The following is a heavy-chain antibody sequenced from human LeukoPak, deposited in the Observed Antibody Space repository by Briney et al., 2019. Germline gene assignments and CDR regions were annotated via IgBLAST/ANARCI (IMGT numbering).Heavy chain of an antibody. D-gene: IGHD1/OR15-1a*01. CDR3: AREGRTGTDY. V-gene: IGHV4-39*07. CDR1: GGSISSSNYY. J-gene: IGHJ4*02. Sequence: SETLSLTCIVSGGSISSSNYYWGWTRQSPGKGLEWIGSIYSRGSTYYNPSLKSRVIVSSDMSKNQFSLMLNSVTAADTAVYYCAREGRTGTDYWGQGTLVTVSS. CDR2: IYSRGST.